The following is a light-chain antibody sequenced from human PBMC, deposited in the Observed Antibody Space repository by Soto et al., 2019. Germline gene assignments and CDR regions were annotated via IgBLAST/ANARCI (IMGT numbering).Light chain of an antibody. J-gene: IGKJ1*01. CDR2: AAS. Sequence: EIVLTHSPGTLSLSPCERATLYCSASQSVRNNYLAWYQQRPGQAPRLLIYAASSRATGIPDRFSGSGSGTDFTLTISRLEPEDFAVYYCQQYGTSPRTFGQGTKVDIK. V-gene: IGKV3-20*01. CDR3: QQYGTSPRT. CDR1: QSVRNNY.